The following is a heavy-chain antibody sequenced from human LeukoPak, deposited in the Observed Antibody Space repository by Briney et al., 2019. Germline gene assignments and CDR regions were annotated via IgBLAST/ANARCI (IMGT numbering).Heavy chain of an antibody. CDR3: AKDKGVVTAHTFDY. CDR1: GFTFSSYG. Sequence: PGGTLRLSCAASGFTFSSYGMSWVRQAPGKGLEWVSAISGSGGSTYYADSVKGRFTISRDNSKNTLYLQMNSLRAEDTAVYYCAKDKGVVTAHTFDYWGQATLVTVSS. J-gene: IGHJ4*02. D-gene: IGHD2-21*02. CDR2: ISGSGGST. V-gene: IGHV3-23*01.